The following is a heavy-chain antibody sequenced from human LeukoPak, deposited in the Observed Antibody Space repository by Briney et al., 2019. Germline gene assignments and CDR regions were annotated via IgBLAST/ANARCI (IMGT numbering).Heavy chain of an antibody. Sequence: GASVKVSCKASGYTLTSFGITWVRQAPGQGLEWMGWMNPNSGNTGYAQKFQGRVTMTRNTSISTAYMELSSLRSEDTAVYYCARAKKQILAYGMDVWGQGTTVTVSS. CDR2: MNPNSGNT. J-gene: IGHJ6*02. CDR1: GYTLTSFG. V-gene: IGHV1-8*02. CDR3: ARAKKQILAYGMDV. D-gene: IGHD3-3*01.